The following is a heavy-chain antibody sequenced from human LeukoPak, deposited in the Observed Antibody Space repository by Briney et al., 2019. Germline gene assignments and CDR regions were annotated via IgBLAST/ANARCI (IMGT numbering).Heavy chain of an antibody. D-gene: IGHD3-16*01. CDR2: INNSGST. Sequence: SETLSLTCAVYGASFSDSYWSWIRQSPEKGLEWIGEINNSGSTSYNPSLNSRVIMSVDRSKNQFSLRLTSVTAADTAVYYCARGRYGPRLGDWGQGTLVTVSS. V-gene: IGHV4-34*01. J-gene: IGHJ4*02. CDR1: GASFSDSY. CDR3: ARGRYGPRLGD.